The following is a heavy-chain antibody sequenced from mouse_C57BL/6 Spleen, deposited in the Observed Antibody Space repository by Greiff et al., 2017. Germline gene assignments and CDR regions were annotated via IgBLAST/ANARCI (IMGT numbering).Heavy chain of an antibody. J-gene: IGHJ2*01. CDR1: GFNIKDDY. CDR2: IDPENGDT. CDR3: TPFTTVVGGDY. D-gene: IGHD1-1*01. V-gene: IGHV14-4*01. Sequence: EVQLQESGAELVRPGASVKLSCTASGFNIKDDYMHWVKQRPEQGLEWIGWIDPENGDTEYASKFQGKATITADTSSNTAYLQLSSLTSEDTAVYYCTPFTTVVGGDYWGQGTTLTVSS.